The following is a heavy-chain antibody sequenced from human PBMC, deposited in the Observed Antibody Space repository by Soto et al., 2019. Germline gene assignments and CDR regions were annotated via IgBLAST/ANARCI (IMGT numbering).Heavy chain of an antibody. V-gene: IGHV5-51*01. J-gene: IGHJ6*02. CDR2: IYPTDSDS. D-gene: IGHD2-15*01. CDR1: EYSFANYW. Sequence: PGESLKISCKGSEYSFANYWIGWVRQTPGKGLEWMGSIYPTDSDSKYSPSFQGQVTISADKSISTAYLQWSSLKASDTAMYYCARSYCSGGGGDSGKYYYHFAMDVWGQGTTVPVSS. CDR3: ARSYCSGGGGDSGKYYYHFAMDV.